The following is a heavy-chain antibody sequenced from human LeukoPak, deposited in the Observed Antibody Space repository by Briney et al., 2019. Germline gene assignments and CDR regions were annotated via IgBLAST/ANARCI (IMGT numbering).Heavy chain of an antibody. CDR1: GYTFTSYD. CDR2: MNPNSGNT. V-gene: IGHV1-8*01. Sequence: ASVKVSCKASGYTFTSYDINWVRRATGQGLEWMGWMNPNSGNTGYAQKFQGRVTMTRNTSISTAYMELSSLRSEDTAVYYCARDPNGLDSGGELHFDYWGQGTLVTVSS. D-gene: IGHD3-16*01. CDR3: ARDPNGLDSGGELHFDY. J-gene: IGHJ4*02.